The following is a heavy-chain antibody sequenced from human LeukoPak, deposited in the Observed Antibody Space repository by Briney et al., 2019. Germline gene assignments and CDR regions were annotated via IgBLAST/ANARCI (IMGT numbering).Heavy chain of an antibody. J-gene: IGHJ5*02. Sequence: PGGSLRLSCAASGFTFSNAWMSWVRQAAGKGLEWVGRIKSKTDGGTTDYAAPVKGRFTISRDDSKNTLYLQMNSLKTEDTAVYYCTTQGVLLWFGEFLFVDPWGQGTLVTVSS. CDR3: TTQGVLLWFGEFLFVDP. D-gene: IGHD3-10*01. CDR1: GFTFSNAW. V-gene: IGHV3-15*01. CDR2: IKSKTDGGTT.